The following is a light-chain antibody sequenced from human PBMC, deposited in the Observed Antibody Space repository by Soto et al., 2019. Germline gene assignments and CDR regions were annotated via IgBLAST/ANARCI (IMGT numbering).Light chain of an antibody. Sequence: QSVLTQPASVSGSPGQSSTISCTRTSSDVGGYNYVSWYQQHPGKAPKLMIYDVSNRPSGVSNRFSGSKSGNTASLTISGLQAEDEADYYCSSYTSSSTQVFGTGTKVTVL. V-gene: IGLV2-14*01. J-gene: IGLJ1*01. CDR1: SSDVGGYNY. CDR2: DVS. CDR3: SSYTSSSTQV.